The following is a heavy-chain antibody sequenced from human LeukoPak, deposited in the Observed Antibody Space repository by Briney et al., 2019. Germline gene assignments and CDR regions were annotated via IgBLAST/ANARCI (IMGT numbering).Heavy chain of an antibody. Sequence: PSETLSLTCAVYGGSFSTYYWNWIRQPPGKGLEWIGKINHSGSTNYNPSLKSRVTISVDTSKNQFSLKLSSVTAADTAVYYCARPSYCSSTSCYGFRDAFDIWGQGTMVTVSS. D-gene: IGHD2-2*01. CDR1: GGSFSTYY. CDR3: ARPSYCSSTSCYGFRDAFDI. V-gene: IGHV4-34*01. CDR2: INHSGST. J-gene: IGHJ3*02.